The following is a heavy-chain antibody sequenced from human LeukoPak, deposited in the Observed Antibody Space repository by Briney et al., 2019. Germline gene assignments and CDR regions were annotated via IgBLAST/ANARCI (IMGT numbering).Heavy chain of an antibody. D-gene: IGHD3-10*01. CDR1: GGSISSGGYS. J-gene: IGHJ4*02. CDR2: IYHSGST. V-gene: IGHV4-30-2*01. Sequence: SQTLSLTCAVSGGSISSGGYSWSWIRQPPGKGLEWIGYIYHSGSTYYNPSLKSRVTISVDRSKNQFSLKLSSVTAADTAVYYCARDGPYYGSGSFFDYWGQGTLVTVSS. CDR3: ARDGPYYGSGSFFDY.